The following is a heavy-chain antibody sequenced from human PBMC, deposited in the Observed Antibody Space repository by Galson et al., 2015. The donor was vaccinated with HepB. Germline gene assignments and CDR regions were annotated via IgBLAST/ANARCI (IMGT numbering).Heavy chain of an antibody. CDR2: IIPIFGTS. V-gene: IGHV1-69*13. CDR1: GGTFRTYA. Sequence: SVTVSCKASGGTFRTYAISWVRQAPGQGLEWMGGIIPIFGTSDYAQKFQGRVTITADESTGTAYMELSSLRPEDTAVYYCAREHSLYSDGWFFFDYWGQGTLVTVSS. CDR3: AREHSLYSDGWFFFDY. J-gene: IGHJ4*02. D-gene: IGHD6-19*01.